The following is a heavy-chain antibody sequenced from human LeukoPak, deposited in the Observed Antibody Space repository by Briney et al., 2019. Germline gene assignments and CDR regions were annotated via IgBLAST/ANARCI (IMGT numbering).Heavy chain of an antibody. CDR3: ARMVYYYDSSGYYPDY. D-gene: IGHD3-22*01. V-gene: IGHV1-18*01. Sequence: VASVKVSCKASGYTFTSYGISWVRQAPGLGLEWMGWISAYNGNTNYAQKLQGRVTMTTDTSTSTAYMELRSLRSDDTAVYYCARMVYYYDSSGYYPDYWGQGTLVTVSS. J-gene: IGHJ4*02. CDR1: GYTFTSYG. CDR2: ISAYNGNT.